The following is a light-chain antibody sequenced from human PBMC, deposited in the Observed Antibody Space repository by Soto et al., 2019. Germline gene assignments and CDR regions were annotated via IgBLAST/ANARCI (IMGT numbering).Light chain of an antibody. CDR2: EGS. CDR1: SSDVGSYNL. Sequence: QSALTQPASVSGSPGQSITISCTGTSSDVGSYNLVSWYQRHPGKAPKLMIDEGSKRPSGVSNRFSGAKSGNTASLTISGLQAEDEADYYCCSYAGSSTLAFGGGTKLTVL. V-gene: IGLV2-23*01. J-gene: IGLJ2*01. CDR3: CSYAGSSTLA.